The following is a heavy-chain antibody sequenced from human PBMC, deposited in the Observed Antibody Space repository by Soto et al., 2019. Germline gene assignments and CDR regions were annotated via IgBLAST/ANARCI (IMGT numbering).Heavy chain of an antibody. CDR3: AKGRQRYFDWLSRYYGMDV. J-gene: IGHJ6*02. D-gene: IGHD3-9*01. Sequence: QVQLVESGGGVVQPGRSLRLSCAASGFTFSSYGMHWVRQAPGKGLEWVAVISYDGSNKYYADSVKGRFTISRDNSKNTLYLQMNSLIAEDTAVYYCAKGRQRYFDWLSRYYGMDVWGQGTTVTVSS. V-gene: IGHV3-30*18. CDR1: GFTFSSYG. CDR2: ISYDGSNK.